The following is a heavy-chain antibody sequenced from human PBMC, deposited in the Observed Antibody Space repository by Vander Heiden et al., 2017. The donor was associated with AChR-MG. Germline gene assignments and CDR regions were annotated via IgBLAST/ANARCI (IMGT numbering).Heavy chain of an antibody. CDR2: IRSKANTYAT. D-gene: IGHD3-10*01. CDR1: WFTFSGSA. V-gene: IGHV3-73*02. J-gene: IGHJ6*02. Sequence: EVPLVESGGGLVPPGGSLNLSCAASWFTFSGSAMHWVRQASGNGLEWVGRIRSKANTYATAYAASVKGRFTISRDDSKNTAYLQMNSLKTEDTAVYYCTRLAGSGRGGMDVWCQGTTVTVSS. CDR3: TRLAGSGRGGMDV.